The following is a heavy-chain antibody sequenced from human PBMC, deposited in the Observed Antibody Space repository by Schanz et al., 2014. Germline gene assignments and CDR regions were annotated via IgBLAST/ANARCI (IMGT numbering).Heavy chain of an antibody. CDR3: ARSPHYRERKQRSARPTTTNL. CDR1: GFTFSDYA. V-gene: IGHV3-64D*06. J-gene: IGHJ4*02. Sequence: EVQLVESGGGLVQPRGSLIISCSASGFTFSDYALHWVRQAPGKGLEYVSAITSDGGGTYYADSVKGRFIISRDTSRNMLFLQMSSLTSDDTAVYYCARSPHYRERKQRSARPTTTNLWGQGTLVTVFS. CDR2: ITSDGGGT. D-gene: IGHD1-26*01.